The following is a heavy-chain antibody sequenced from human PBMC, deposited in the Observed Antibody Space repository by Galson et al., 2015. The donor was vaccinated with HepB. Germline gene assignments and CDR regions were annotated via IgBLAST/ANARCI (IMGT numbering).Heavy chain of an antibody. V-gene: IGHV3-30-3*01. J-gene: IGHJ6*02. CDR1: GFTFSSYA. Sequence: SLRLSCAASGFTFSSYAMSWVRQAPGKGLEWVASVSYDGSNKFYADSVKGRFTISRDNSKNTLYLQMNSLRAEDTAVYYCARDHVDSTAYGMDVWGQGTTVTVSS. CDR3: ARDHVDSTAYGMDV. CDR2: VSYDGSNK. D-gene: IGHD2-2*01.